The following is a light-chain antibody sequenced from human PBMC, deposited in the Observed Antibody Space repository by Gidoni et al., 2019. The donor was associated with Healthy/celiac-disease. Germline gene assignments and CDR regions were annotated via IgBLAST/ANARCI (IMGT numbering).Light chain of an antibody. CDR3: QQYYSTPPT. J-gene: IGKJ1*01. V-gene: IGKV4-1*01. CDR2: WAS. CDR1: QSVLYSSNNKDY. Sequence: DLVMTQSTDSLAVSLGERATINCKSSQSVLYSSNNKDYLAWYQQKPGQSPKLLIYWASTRESGVPDLFRGSGSGTDFTLTISSLQAEDVAVYYCQQYYSTPPTFGQGTKVEIK.